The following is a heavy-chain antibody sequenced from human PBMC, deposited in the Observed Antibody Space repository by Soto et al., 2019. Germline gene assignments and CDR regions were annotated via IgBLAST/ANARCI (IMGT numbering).Heavy chain of an antibody. CDR1: GFTFSSFE. Sequence: LRLSCAASGFTFSSFEMNWVRQAPGKGLEWVSYINSGTTTYYADSVRGRFTISRDNAKNSLYLQMHSLRAEDTAVYYCARDNGACSTTTCYRYFDPWGQGTQVTVSS. CDR3: ARDNGACSTTTCYRYFDP. V-gene: IGHV3-48*03. J-gene: IGHJ5*02. D-gene: IGHD2-2*01. CDR2: INSGTTT.